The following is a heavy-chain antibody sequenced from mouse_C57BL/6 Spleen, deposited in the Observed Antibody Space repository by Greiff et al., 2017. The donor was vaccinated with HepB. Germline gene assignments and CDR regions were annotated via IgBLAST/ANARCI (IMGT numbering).Heavy chain of an antibody. Sequence: EVKLEESGEGLVKPGGSLKLSCAASGFTFSSYAMSWVRQTPEKRLEWVAYISSGGDYIYYADTVKGRFTISRDNARNTLYLQMSSLKSEDTAMYYCTRDRSSGYFDYWGQGTTLTVSS. J-gene: IGHJ2*01. V-gene: IGHV5-9-1*02. CDR3: TRDRSSGYFDY. CDR1: GFTFSSYA. D-gene: IGHD3-2*02. CDR2: ISSGGDYI.